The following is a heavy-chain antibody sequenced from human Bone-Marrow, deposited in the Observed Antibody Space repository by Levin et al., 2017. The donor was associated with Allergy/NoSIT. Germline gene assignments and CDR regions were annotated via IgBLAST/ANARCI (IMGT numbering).Heavy chain of an antibody. Sequence: SQTLSLTCTVSGGSISSNYWSWIRQPPGKGLEWIGCIYYSGSSNYNPSLKSRVSISVDTSKNKLSLKLSSVTAADTAVYYCARYCTGASCGYYALAVWGPGTTVTVS. V-gene: IGHV4-59*13. CDR2: IYYSGSS. CDR3: ARYCTGASCGYYALAV. J-gene: IGHJ6*02. D-gene: IGHD2-15*01. CDR1: GGSISSNY.